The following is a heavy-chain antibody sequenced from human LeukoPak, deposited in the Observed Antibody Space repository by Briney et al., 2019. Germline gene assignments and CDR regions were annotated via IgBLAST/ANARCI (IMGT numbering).Heavy chain of an antibody. CDR2: ISGSGPGT. J-gene: IGHJ4*02. V-gene: IGHV3-23*01. CDR1: GFTFSNYA. D-gene: IGHD6-13*01. CDR3: ALTGSSYYQFVY. Sequence: GGSLRLSCAASGFTFSNYAMSWVRQAPGKGLEWVSTISGSGPGTYYADSVKGRFTISRDNSKNTLYLQMSSLRAEDTAVYYCALTGSSYYQFVYWGQGTLVTVSS.